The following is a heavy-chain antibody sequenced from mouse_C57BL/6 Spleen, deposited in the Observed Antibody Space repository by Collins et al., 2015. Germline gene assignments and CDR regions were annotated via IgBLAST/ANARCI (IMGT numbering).Heavy chain of an antibody. CDR2: INPDSSTI. CDR3: ARHDYGSPWFAY. CDR1: GIDFSRYW. D-gene: IGHD2-1*01. V-gene: IGHV4-1*01. Sequence: EVKLLQSGGGLVQPGGSLKLSCAASGIDFSRYWMSWVRRPPGKGLEWIGEINPDSSTINYAPSLKDKFIISRDNAKNTLYLQMSKVRSEGTALYYCARHDYGSPWFAYWGQGTLVTVSA. J-gene: IGHJ3*01.